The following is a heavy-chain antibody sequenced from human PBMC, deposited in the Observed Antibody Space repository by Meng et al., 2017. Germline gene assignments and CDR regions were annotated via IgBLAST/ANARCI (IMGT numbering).Heavy chain of an antibody. Sequence: GSLRLSCTVSGGSISSYYWSWIRQPAGKGLEWIGRIYTSGSTNYNPSLKSRVTMSVDTSKNQFSLKLSSVTAADTAVYYCARDAAYDYSGSSPLWGQGTLVTVSS. V-gene: IGHV4-4*07. CDR3: ARDAAYDYSGSSPL. J-gene: IGHJ4*02. D-gene: IGHD1-26*01. CDR1: GGSISSYY. CDR2: IYTSGST.